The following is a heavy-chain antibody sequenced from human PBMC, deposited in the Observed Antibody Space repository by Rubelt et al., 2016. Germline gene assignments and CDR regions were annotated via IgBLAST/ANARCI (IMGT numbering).Heavy chain of an antibody. J-gene: IGHJ4*02. V-gene: IGHV4-34*01. CDR2: INKSGNT. Sequence: QVQLQQWGAGLFRPSQTLSLTSGVYGGSFSNYYWTWIRQPPGKGLEWIGDINKSGNTDYNPALKSRVTISVDTTKNQFSLKLSSVTSADTGVYYCATRYCGGGSCYFYPEYHLDYWGQGTLVTVSS. CDR1: GGSFSNYY. D-gene: IGHD2-15*01. CDR3: ATRYCGGGSCYFYPEYHLDY.